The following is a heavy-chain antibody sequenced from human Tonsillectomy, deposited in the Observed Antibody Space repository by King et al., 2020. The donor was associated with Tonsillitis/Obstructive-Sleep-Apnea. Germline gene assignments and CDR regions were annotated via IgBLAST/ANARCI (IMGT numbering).Heavy chain of an antibody. CDR2: ISYEESNK. CDR3: ASGGSSGVAYYFDY. J-gene: IGHJ4*02. CDR1: GFTFSSCA. V-gene: IGHV3-30*04. Sequence: VQLVESGGGVVQPGRSLRLSCAASGFTFSSCAMHWVRQAPGKGLEWVAVISYEESNKQYADSVKGRFTISRDNSKNTLYLQMNSLRAEDTAVYHCASGGSSGVAYYFDYWGQGTLVTVSS. D-gene: IGHD6-19*01.